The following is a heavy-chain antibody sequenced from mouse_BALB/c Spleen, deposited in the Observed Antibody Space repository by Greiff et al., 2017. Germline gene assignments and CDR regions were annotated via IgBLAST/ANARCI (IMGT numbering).Heavy chain of an antibody. CDR3: ARGDGVPWFAY. Sequence: EVMLVESGGGLVQPGGSLKLSCAASGFTFSSYTMSWVRQTPEKRLEWVAYISNGGGSTYYPDTVKGRFTISRDNAKNTLYLQMSSLKSEDTAMYYCARGDGVPWFAYWGQGTLVTVSA. V-gene: IGHV5-12-2*01. J-gene: IGHJ3*01. CDR2: ISNGGGST. CDR1: GFTFSSYT.